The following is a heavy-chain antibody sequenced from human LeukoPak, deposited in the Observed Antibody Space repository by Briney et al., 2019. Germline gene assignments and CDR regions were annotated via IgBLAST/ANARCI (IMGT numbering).Heavy chain of an antibody. D-gene: IGHD4-17*01. CDR2: MYDSEST. CDR1: GVSISSHY. V-gene: IGHV4-59*11. CDR3: ARGGTMTTVPL. Sequence: SETLSLTCTVSGVSISSHYWSWIRQPPGKGLEWIAYMYDSESTKDNPSLKSRITLSADTSKNQFSLRLSSVTAADTAVYYCARGGTMTTVPLWGQGTLVTVSS. J-gene: IGHJ4*02.